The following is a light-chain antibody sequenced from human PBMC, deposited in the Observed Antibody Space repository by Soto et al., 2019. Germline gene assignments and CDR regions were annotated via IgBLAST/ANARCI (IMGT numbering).Light chain of an antibody. CDR3: RQYNNWPHS. Sequence: IVMTQSPAPQHLSPGKRATLSCCASQSVSITLAWYQQILVHAPRLLLSGASTSATGIPARFTGSGCGTEFTLTISSLQSEDFAVYYCRQYNNWPHSFGQGTKVDIK. CDR2: GAS. J-gene: IGKJ2*01. CDR1: QSVSIT. V-gene: IGKV3-15*01.